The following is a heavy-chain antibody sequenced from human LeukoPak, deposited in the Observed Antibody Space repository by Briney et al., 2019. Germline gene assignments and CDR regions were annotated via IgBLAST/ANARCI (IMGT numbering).Heavy chain of an antibody. CDR3: ARVIHYYGSGSYGFDY. V-gene: IGHV3-11*05. Sequence: PGGSLRLSCAASGFTFSDYYMSWIRQAPGKGLEWVSLISSSSSSYTNYADSVKGRFTISRDNAKNSLFLQMNSLRAEDTAVYYCARVIHYYGSGSYGFDYWGQGTLVTVSS. D-gene: IGHD3-10*01. CDR2: ISSSSSSYT. J-gene: IGHJ4*02. CDR1: GFTFSDYY.